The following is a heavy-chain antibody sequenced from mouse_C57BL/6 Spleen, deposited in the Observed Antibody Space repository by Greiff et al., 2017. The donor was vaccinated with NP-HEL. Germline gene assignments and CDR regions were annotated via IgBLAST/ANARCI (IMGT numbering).Heavy chain of an antibody. CDR1: GYAFSSSW. Sequence: VQRVESGPELVKPGASVKISCKASGYAFSSSWMNWVKQRPGKGLEWIGRIYPGDGDTNYNGKFKGKATLTADKSSSTAYMQLSSLTSEDSAVYFCAREVNWDSYYFDYWGQGTTLTVSS. CDR2: IYPGDGDT. J-gene: IGHJ2*01. V-gene: IGHV1-82*01. CDR3: AREVNWDSYYFDY. D-gene: IGHD4-1*01.